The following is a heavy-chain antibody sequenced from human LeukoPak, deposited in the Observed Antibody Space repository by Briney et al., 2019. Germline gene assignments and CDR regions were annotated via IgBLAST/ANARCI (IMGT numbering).Heavy chain of an antibody. CDR1: GFTFSTYW. CDR2: IRPEGTTT. J-gene: IGHJ4*02. CDR3: ARDLDWILFDY. V-gene: IGHV3-74*03. Sequence: GGSLRLSCAASGFTFSTYWMHWVRQAPGKGLVWVARIRPEGTTTAYADSVKGRFTISRDNAKNTLFLQMNSLSAEDTAVYYCARDLDWILFDYWGQGTPLTVSS. D-gene: IGHD3-9*01.